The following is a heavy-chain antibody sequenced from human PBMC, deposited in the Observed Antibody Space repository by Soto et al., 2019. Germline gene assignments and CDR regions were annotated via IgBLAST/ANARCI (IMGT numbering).Heavy chain of an antibody. D-gene: IGHD3-22*01. V-gene: IGHV3-23*01. J-gene: IGHJ4*02. Sequence: EVQLLESGGGLVQPGGSLRLSCAASGFTFSSYAMSWVRQAPGKGLEWVSASSGSGGSTYYADSVRGPFTISRDNSKNTLYLQMNSLRAEDTAVYYCAKGIPDSSGYYYWGQGTLVTVSS. CDR3: AKGIPDSSGYYY. CDR2: SSGSGGST. CDR1: GFTFSSYA.